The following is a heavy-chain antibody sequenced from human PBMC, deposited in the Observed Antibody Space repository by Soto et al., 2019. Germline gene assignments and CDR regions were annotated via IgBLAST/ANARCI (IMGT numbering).Heavy chain of an antibody. Sequence: GGSLRLSCAASGFTFSTYGIHWVRQAPGKGLEWVSYISSSSSTIYYADSVKGRFTISRDNAKNSLYLQMNSLRDEDTAVYYCARAAYPYYYDSSGRLNWFDPWGQGTLVTVS. CDR3: ARAAYPYYYDSSGRLNWFDP. J-gene: IGHJ5*02. V-gene: IGHV3-48*02. CDR1: GFTFSTYG. CDR2: ISSSSSTI. D-gene: IGHD3-22*01.